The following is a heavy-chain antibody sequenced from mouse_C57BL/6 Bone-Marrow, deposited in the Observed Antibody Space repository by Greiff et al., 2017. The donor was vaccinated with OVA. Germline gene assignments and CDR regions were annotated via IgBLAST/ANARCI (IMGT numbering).Heavy chain of an antibody. V-gene: IGHV1-69*01. CDR1: GYTFTSYW. CDR2: IDPSDSYT. Sequence: QVQLQQPGAELVMPGASVKLSCKASGYTFTSYWMPWVKQRPGQGLEWIGAIDPSDSYTNYNQKFKGKSTWTVDKSSSTAYMQLSSLTSEDSAVYYCARDSRFAYWGQGTLVTVSA. J-gene: IGHJ3*01. CDR3: ARDSRFAY.